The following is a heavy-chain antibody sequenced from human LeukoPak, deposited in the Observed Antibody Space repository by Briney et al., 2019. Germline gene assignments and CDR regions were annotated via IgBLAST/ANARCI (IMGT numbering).Heavy chain of an antibody. CDR1: GFTFSSYA. J-gene: IGHJ3*02. D-gene: IGHD3-22*01. V-gene: IGHV3-30-3*01. CDR3: AREGKEYYYDSSGYYPHDAFDI. Sequence: GGSLRLSCAASGFTFSSYAMHWVRQAPGKGLEWVAVISYDGSNKYYADSVKGRFTISRDNSKNTLYLQMNSLRAEDTAVYYCAREGKEYYYDSSGYYPHDAFDIWGQGTMVTVSS. CDR2: ISYDGSNK.